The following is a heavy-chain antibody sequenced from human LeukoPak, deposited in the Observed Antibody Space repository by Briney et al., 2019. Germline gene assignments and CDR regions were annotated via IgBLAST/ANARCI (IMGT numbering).Heavy chain of an antibody. V-gene: IGHV3-64*04. CDR2: ISSNGGST. Sequence: PGGSLRLSCSASGFTFSSYAMHWVRQAPGKGLEYVSAISSNGGSTYYADSVKGRFTISRDNSKNTLYLQMSSLRAEDMAVYYCARWRGVGATTYYGMDVWGQGTTVTVSS. CDR3: ARWRGVGATTYYGMDV. D-gene: IGHD1-26*01. CDR1: GFTFSSYA. J-gene: IGHJ6*02.